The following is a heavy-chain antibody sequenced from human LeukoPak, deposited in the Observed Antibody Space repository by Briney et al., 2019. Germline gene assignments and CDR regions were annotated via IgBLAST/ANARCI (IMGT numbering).Heavy chain of an antibody. Sequence: GGSLRLSCAASGFTFSSYAMSWVRQAPGKGLEWVSAISGSGGSTYYADSVKGRFTISRDNSRNTLYLQMNSLRAEDTAVYYCATGAKYYYDSSGLSYFDYWGQGTLVTVSS. V-gene: IGHV3-23*01. J-gene: IGHJ4*02. D-gene: IGHD3-22*01. CDR2: ISGSGGST. CDR1: GFTFSSYA. CDR3: ATGAKYYYDSSGLSYFDY.